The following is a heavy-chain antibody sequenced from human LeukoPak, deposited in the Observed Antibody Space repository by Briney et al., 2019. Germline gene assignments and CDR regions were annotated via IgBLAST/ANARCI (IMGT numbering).Heavy chain of an antibody. Sequence: PSETLSLTCPVPAGSISSYSTSSIRHPPPKGLDWLGYIYSSGSTNSNPSLTSRVTISVDTSKNQFSLTLTSAPPPPPALYSCARPSPRGVIGRLPYYFSYCGQGTLVTVSS. V-gene: IGHV4-59*01. J-gene: IGHJ4*02. CDR2: IYSSGST. CDR3: ARPSPRGVIGRLPYYFSY. D-gene: IGHD3-10*01. CDR1: AGSISSYS.